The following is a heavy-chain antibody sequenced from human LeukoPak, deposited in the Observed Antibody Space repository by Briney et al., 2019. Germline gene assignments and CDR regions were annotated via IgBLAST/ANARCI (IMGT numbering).Heavy chain of an antibody. D-gene: IGHD2-2*01. V-gene: IGHV3-21*01. CDR1: GFTFSSYS. J-gene: IGHJ4*02. Sequence: GGSLRLSCAASGFTFSSYSMNWVRQAPGKGLEWVSSISSSSSYIYYADSVKGRFTISRDNAKNSLYLQMNSLRAEDTAVYYCARDLCSSTSCYPTHDPFDYWGQGTLVTVSS. CDR3: ARDLCSSTSCYPTHDPFDY. CDR2: ISSSSSYI.